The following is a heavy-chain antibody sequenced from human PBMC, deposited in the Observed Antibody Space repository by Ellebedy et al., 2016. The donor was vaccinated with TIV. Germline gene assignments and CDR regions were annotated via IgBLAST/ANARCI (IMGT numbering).Heavy chain of an antibody. Sequence: AASVTVSCKASGYTFSSYIITRVRLAPGHGPEWPGWISANNGNTNSAQKLQGRVTMTTDRSTSTAYMELRSLTSDDTAMYYCARDYKSSWAGMDVWGQGTTVTVSS. CDR3: ARDYKSSWAGMDV. V-gene: IGHV1-18*04. D-gene: IGHD6-13*01. J-gene: IGHJ6*02. CDR1: GYTFSSYI. CDR2: ISANNGNT.